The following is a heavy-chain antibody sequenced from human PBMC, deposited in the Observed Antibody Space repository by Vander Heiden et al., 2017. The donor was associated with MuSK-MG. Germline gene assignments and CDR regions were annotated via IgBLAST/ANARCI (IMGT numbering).Heavy chain of an antibody. CDR3: ATWGEILVVSGWDY. J-gene: IGHJ4*02. Sequence: EVQLVQSGAEVKKPGATVTISCTVSGFSFPVYHLHWVQEGPAKSLQWCPLFILEDGETIYEVQFKGRVTITADTSPDTPYMWPSSLRSEDTAVDYCATWGEILVVSGWDYLGQGTLVTVSS. V-gene: IGHV1-69-2*01. D-gene: IGHD3-22*01. CDR2: FILEDGET. CDR1: GFSFPVYH.